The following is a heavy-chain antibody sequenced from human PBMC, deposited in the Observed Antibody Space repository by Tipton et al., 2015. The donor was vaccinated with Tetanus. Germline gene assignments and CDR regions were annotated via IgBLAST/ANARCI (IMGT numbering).Heavy chain of an antibody. V-gene: IGHV3-7*03. CDR2: MNQDGSEI. CDR1: GFTFSNSW. J-gene: IGHJ3*02. CDR3: AKDLRQLVRVDAFDT. D-gene: IGHD6-6*01. Sequence: SLRLSCAASGFTFSNSWMTWVRQAPGKWLEWVANMNQDGSEIYYVDSVKGRFNISRDNSKNTLFLHMNSLRAEDTAVYFCAKDLRQLVRVDAFDTWGQGTLVTVSS.